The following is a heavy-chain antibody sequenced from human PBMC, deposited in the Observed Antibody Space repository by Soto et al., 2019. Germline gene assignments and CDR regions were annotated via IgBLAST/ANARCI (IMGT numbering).Heavy chain of an antibody. J-gene: IGHJ4*02. V-gene: IGHV4-31*03. D-gene: IGHD1-1*01. CDR2: IFYSGTT. CDR3: ARGVLY. CDR1: GGSISSGGYF. Sequence: TSETLSLTCTVSGGSISSGGYFWSWIRQPPGKGLEWIGNIFYSGTTYYNPSLKSRVTISVDTSKNQFSLKLSSVNAADTAVYFCARGVLYWGQGTLVTAPQ.